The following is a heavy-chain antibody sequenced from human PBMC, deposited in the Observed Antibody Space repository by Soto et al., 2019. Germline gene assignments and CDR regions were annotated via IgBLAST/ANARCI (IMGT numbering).Heavy chain of an antibody. D-gene: IGHD1-26*01. J-gene: IGHJ3*02. CDR1: GFTFGSYS. V-gene: IGHV3-21*01. CDR2: ISSSSSYI. Sequence: GGSLRLSCAASGFTFGSYSMNWVRQAPGKGLEWVSSISSSSSYIYYADSVKGRFTISRDNAKNSLYLQMNSLRAEDTAVYYCARAISGATEDAFDIWGQGTMVTVSS. CDR3: ARAISGATEDAFDI.